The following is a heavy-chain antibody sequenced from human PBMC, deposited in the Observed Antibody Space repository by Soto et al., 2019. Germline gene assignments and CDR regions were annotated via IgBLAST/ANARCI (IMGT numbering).Heavy chain of an antibody. CDR2: ISSSSSYI. CDR3: ARDGNNGYAFDH. CDR1: GFTFSSYS. V-gene: IGHV3-21*01. D-gene: IGHD2-2*03. Sequence: LRLSCAASGFTFSSYSMNWVRQAPGRGLEWVSSISSSSSYIYYADSVKGRFTISRDNSKNTLYLQMNSLRAEDTAVYYCARDGNNGYAFDHWGQGTLVTVSS. J-gene: IGHJ4*02.